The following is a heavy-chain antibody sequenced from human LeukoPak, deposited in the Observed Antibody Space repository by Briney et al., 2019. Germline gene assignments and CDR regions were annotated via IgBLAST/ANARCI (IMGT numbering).Heavy chain of an antibody. CDR3: VTRYSSGWYDY. J-gene: IGHJ4*02. V-gene: IGHV3-64D*09. CDR2: ITSNGGST. Sequence: GGSLRLSCSASGFTFSTYGMYWVRQAPGQGLEYVSAITSNGGSTYYADSVKGRFTISRDNSKNTLYLQMSTLRAEDTAVYYCVTRYSSGWYDYWGQGTLVTVSS. CDR1: GFTFSTYG. D-gene: IGHD6-19*01.